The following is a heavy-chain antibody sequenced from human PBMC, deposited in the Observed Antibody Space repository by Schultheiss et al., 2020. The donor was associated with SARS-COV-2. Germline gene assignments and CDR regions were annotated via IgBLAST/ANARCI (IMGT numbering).Heavy chain of an antibody. CDR2: ISGSGGST. CDR3: ATGRWLQFSFDY. V-gene: IGHV3-23*01. D-gene: IGHD5-24*01. Sequence: GGSLRLSCAASGFTFSSYAMHWVRQAPGKGLEWVSAISGSGGSTYYADSVKGRFTISRDNSKNTLYLQMNSLRAEDTAVYYCATGRWLQFSFDYWGQGTLVTVSS. J-gene: IGHJ4*02. CDR1: GFTFSSYA.